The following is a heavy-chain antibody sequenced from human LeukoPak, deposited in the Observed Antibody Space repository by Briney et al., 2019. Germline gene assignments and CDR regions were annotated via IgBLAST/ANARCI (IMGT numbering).Heavy chain of an antibody. J-gene: IGHJ4*02. CDR3: ARERVIAAAGDGFDS. CDR1: GFTFSDYS. Sequence: GGSLRLSCAASGFTFSDYSMNWVRQAPGKGLEWVSYISSSSTTIFYADSVKGRFTISRDNAKNSLFLQMNGLRDEDTALYYCARERVIAAAGDGFDSWGQGTLVTISS. CDR2: ISSSSTTI. D-gene: IGHD2-21*01. V-gene: IGHV3-48*02.